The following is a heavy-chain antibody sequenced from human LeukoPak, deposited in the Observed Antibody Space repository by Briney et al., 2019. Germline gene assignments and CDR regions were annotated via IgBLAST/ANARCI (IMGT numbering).Heavy chain of an antibody. V-gene: IGHV3-23*01. CDR1: GLTFSSYA. D-gene: IGHD3-10*01. CDR3: AKDRDYYLVGFFDY. Sequence: PGGSLRLSCAASGLTFSSYAMSWVRQAPGKGLEWVSAISGSGVTTYYADSVKGRFTISRDNSKNTLYLQMNSLRAEDTALYYCAKDRDYYLVGFFDYWGQGTLVTVSS. J-gene: IGHJ4*02. CDR2: ISGSGVTT.